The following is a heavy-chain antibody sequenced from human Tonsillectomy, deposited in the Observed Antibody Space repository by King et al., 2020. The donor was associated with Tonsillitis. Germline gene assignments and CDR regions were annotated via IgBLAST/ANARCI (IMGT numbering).Heavy chain of an antibody. D-gene: IGHD3-10*01. J-gene: IGHJ4*02. V-gene: IGHV3-30*18. CDR2: ISYDGSKD. CDR1: GFTFNNYA. Sequence: VQLVESGGGVVQPGRTLRLAGLASGFTFNNYAMHWVRQAPGKGLEWVAVISYDGSKDYYADSVKGRFTISRDDSKNTVYLQMNSLGAEDTAVYYCANSAGFYYFDYWGQGTLVTVSS. CDR3: ANSAGFYYFDY.